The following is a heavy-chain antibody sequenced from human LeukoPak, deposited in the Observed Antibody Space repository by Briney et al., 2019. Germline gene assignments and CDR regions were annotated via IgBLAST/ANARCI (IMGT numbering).Heavy chain of an antibody. J-gene: IGHJ6*03. CDR3: ARRYKNFVVPGYDMDV. Sequence: ASVMVSCKASGYTFTSYDINWVRQATGQGPEWMGWMNPNSGNTGYAQKFQGRVTMTRNTSISTAYMELSSLTSEDTAVYYCARRYKNFVVPGYDMDVWGKGTTVTVSS. V-gene: IGHV1-8*01. CDR1: GYTFTSYD. CDR2: MNPNSGNT. D-gene: IGHD2/OR15-2a*01.